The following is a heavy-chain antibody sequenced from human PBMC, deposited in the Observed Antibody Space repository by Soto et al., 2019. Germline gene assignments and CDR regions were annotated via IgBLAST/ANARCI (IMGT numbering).Heavy chain of an antibody. CDR2: IYHTGNS. J-gene: IGHJ4*02. CDR3: ATYYDSSGYRFDF. Sequence: SETLSLTCAVSGASTSSSNWWSWVRQPPGKGLEWIGEIYHTGNSNYNPSLKSRVTMSIDKSRNQFSLILSPVTAADTAVYYCATYYDSSGYRFDFWGQGTLVTVSS. V-gene: IGHV4-4*02. D-gene: IGHD3-22*01. CDR1: GASTSSSNW.